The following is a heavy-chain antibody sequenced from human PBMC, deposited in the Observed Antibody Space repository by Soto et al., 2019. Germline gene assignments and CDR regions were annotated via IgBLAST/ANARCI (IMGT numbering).Heavy chain of an antibody. Sequence: ASESLCPPWAGSGGFLRGLYWSWFRPPPGEGLEWIGEINHSGSTNYNPSLKSRVTISVDTSKNQFSLKLSSVTAADTAVYYCARGSFGRSSYYYYYGMDVWGQGTTVTVSS. CDR1: GGFLRGLY. CDR2: INHSGST. J-gene: IGHJ6*02. CDR3: ARGSFGRSSYYYYYGMDV. V-gene: IGHV4-34*01. D-gene: IGHD6-13*01.